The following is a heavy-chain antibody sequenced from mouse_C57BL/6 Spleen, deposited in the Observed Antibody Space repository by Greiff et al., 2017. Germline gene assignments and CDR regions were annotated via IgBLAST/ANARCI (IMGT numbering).Heavy chain of an antibody. Sequence: EVQLQQSGAELVRPGASVKLSCTASGFNIKDDYMHWVKQRPEQGLEWIGWIDPENGDTEYASKFQGKATITADTSSNTAYLQLSSLTSEDTAVYYGTTGTTVPHWYFGVWGTGTTVTVSS. CDR2: IDPENGDT. J-gene: IGHJ1*03. CDR1: GFNIKDDY. CDR3: TTGTTVPHWYFGV. D-gene: IGHD1-1*01. V-gene: IGHV14-4*01.